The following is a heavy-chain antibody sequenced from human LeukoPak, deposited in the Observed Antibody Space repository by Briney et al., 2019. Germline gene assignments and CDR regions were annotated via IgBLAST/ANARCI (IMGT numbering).Heavy chain of an antibody. D-gene: IGHD6-25*01. CDR2: VYYSGSP. CDR1: CGPNSSGGYY. CDR3: AREQRPGAIEY. Sequence: PSETLSLTCTVSCGPNSSGGYYWRWIRQHPGKGLKWIGYVYYSGSPYYNLSLKSRVTISVDTSKNQFSLKLSSVSAADTAVYYCAREQRPGAIEYWGQGNLVTVSS. J-gene: IGHJ4*02. V-gene: IGHV4-31*03.